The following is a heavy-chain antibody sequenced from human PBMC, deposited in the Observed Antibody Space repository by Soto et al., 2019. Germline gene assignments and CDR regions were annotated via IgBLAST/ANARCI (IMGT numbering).Heavy chain of an antibody. Sequence: PGGSLRLSCAASGFTFSSYGMHWVRQAPGKGLEWVAVIWYDGSNKYYADSVKGRFTISRDNSKNTLYLQMNSLRAEDTAVYDCARDVPADSSGFRWFDPWGQGTLVTVSS. D-gene: IGHD3-22*01. V-gene: IGHV3-33*01. CDR3: ARDVPADSSGFRWFDP. CDR1: GFTFSSYG. J-gene: IGHJ5*02. CDR2: IWYDGSNK.